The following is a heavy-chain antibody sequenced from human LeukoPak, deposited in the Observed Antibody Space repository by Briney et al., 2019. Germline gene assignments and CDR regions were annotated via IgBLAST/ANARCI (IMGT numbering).Heavy chain of an antibody. V-gene: IGHV3-15*01. Sequence: GGSLRLSCAASGFTFSNDWMSWVRQAPGKGLEWVGRIKSKTDSGTTDYAAPVKGRFTISRDDSKNTLYLQMNSLKTEDTAVYYCTSTVNVGIVVVISRDYWGQGTLVTVSS. CDR2: IKSKTDSGTT. J-gene: IGHJ4*02. CDR1: GFTFSNDW. CDR3: TSTVNVGIVVVISRDY. D-gene: IGHD3-22*01.